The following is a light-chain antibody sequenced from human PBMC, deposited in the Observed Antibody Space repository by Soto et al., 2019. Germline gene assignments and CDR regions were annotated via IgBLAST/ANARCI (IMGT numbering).Light chain of an antibody. CDR2: GAS. CDR1: QSVSSSY. Sequence: EIVLTQSPGTLSLSPGERATLSCRASQSVSSSYLAWYQHKPAQAPRLLIYGASTRATGIPARFSDRVSGTDFALTTSRLEPGDFAVYDCQQFGSSFNIGLGTKVYRK. V-gene: IGKV3-20*01. CDR3: QQFGSSFN. J-gene: IGKJ3*01.